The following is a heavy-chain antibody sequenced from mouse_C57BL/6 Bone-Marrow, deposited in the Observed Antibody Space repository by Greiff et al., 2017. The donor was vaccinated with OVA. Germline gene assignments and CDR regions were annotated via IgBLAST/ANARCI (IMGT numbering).Heavy chain of an antibody. CDR3: ARRRGLIWYPWNAMDY. CDR2: IYPGDGDT. Sequence: QVQLQQSGAELVKPGASVKISCKASGYAFSSYWMNWVKQRPGQGLEWIGQIYPGDGDTNYNGKFKGKATLTADKSSSTAYMQLSSLTSEDSAVYVCARRRGLIWYPWNAMDYWGQGTSVTVSS. J-gene: IGHJ4*01. D-gene: IGHD2-1*01. V-gene: IGHV1-80*01. CDR1: GYAFSSYW.